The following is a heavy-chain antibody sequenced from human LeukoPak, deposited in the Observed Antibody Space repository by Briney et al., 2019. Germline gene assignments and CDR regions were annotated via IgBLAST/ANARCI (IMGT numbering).Heavy chain of an antibody. CDR3: SKDMQWEQQLVDAFDI. CDR1: GFTFDDYA. Sequence: GRSLRLSCAASGFTFDDYAMHWVRQAPGKGLEWVSGICWNSGSIGYADSVKGRFTLSRDNAKNSLHQQKHRLSADTLAFFSCSKDMQWEQQLVDAFDIWGKGTMVTVSS. D-gene: IGHD1-26*01. CDR2: ICWNSGSI. J-gene: IGHJ3*02. V-gene: IGHV3-9*03.